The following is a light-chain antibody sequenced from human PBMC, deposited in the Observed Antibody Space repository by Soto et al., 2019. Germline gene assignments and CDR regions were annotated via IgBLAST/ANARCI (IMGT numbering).Light chain of an antibody. Sequence: IPLTQSPSTLSASLGDRLTITCRASQSISSWLAWYQQKPGKAPKLLIYDASSLESGVPSRFSGSGSGTEFTLTISSLQPDDFATYYCQQANSLPITFGQGTRLEI. CDR3: QQANSLPIT. CDR2: DAS. J-gene: IGKJ5*01. V-gene: IGKV1-5*01. CDR1: QSISSW.